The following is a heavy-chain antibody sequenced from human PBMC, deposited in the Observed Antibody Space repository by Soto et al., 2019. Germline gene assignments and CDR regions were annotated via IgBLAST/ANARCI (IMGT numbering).Heavy chain of an antibody. Sequence: ASVKVSCKASGYTFTGYYMHWVRQAPGQGLEWMGWINPTSGGTNYAQKFQGWVTMTRDTSISTAYMELSRLRSDDTAVYYCATTYSSSWYGDYYYGMDVWGQGTTVTGSS. CDR1: GYTFTGYY. CDR3: ATTYSSSWYGDYYYGMDV. J-gene: IGHJ6*02. D-gene: IGHD6-13*01. CDR2: INPTSGGT. V-gene: IGHV1-2*04.